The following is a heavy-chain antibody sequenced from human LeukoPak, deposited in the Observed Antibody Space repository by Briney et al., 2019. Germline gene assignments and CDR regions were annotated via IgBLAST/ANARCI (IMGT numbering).Heavy chain of an antibody. Sequence: GGSLRLSCAASGFTFSSYAMSWVRQAPGKGLEWVSAISGSGGSTYYADSVKGRFTISRDNSKNTLYLQMNSLRAEDTAVYYCAKGLYYYDSSGYYYVWYFDYWGQGTLVTVSS. CDR1: GFTFSSYA. CDR3: AKGLYYYDSSGYYYVWYFDY. V-gene: IGHV3-23*01. CDR2: ISGSGGST. D-gene: IGHD3-22*01. J-gene: IGHJ4*02.